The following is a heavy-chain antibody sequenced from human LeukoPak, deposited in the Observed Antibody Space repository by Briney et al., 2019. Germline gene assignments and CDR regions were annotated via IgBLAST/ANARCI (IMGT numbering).Heavy chain of an antibody. Sequence: GRSLRLSCAASGFTVSRNYMSWVRQAPGKGLEWFSVIYSGGSTYSADSVKGRFTISRDNSKNTLYLQMNSLRAEDTAVYYCARGRIAANPALDPWGQGTLVTVSS. D-gene: IGHD6-25*01. CDR3: ARGRIAANPALDP. J-gene: IGHJ5*02. CDR1: GFTVSRNY. CDR2: IYSGGST. V-gene: IGHV3-66*02.